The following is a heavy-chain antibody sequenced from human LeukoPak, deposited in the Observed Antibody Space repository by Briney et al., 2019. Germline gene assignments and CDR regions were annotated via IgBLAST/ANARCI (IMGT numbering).Heavy chain of an antibody. CDR2: ISFDGSEE. J-gene: IGHJ3*01. V-gene: IGHV3-30*03. CDR1: GLAFGSFG. CDR3: ATTWLPDDAFDV. D-gene: IGHD1/OR15-1a*01. Sequence: PGRSLRLSCTASGLAFGSFGMHWVRQAPGQGLERVAFISFDGSEEYYTDSVKGRFTTSREDSKYTLYLQMDDLRPEDTALYYCATTWLPDDAFDVWGQGTMVTVSS.